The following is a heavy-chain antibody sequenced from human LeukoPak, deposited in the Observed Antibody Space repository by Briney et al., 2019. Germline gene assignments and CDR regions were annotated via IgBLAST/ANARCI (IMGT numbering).Heavy chain of an antibody. V-gene: IGHV3-53*01. J-gene: IGHJ4*02. CDR3: ATVYYYDSSGYYPFDY. Sequence: GGSLRLSCAASGFIVSSNYMSWVRQAPGKGLEWVSIIYSDGSTYYADSVKGRFTISRDNSKNTLYLQMNSLRAEDTAVYYCATVYYYDSSGYYPFDYWGQGTLVTVSS. D-gene: IGHD3-22*01. CDR2: IYSDGST. CDR1: GFIVSSNY.